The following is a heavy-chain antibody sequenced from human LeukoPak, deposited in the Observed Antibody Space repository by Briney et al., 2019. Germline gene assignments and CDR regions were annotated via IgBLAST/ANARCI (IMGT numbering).Heavy chain of an antibody. V-gene: IGHV4-59*12. Sequence: KPSETLSLTCTVSGGSISNDYWSWIRQPPGKGLEWIGYIYYSGSTNYNPSLKSRVTISVDTSKNQFSLSLRSVTAADTAVYYCARERELAAVLDLWGRGTLVTVSS. CDR1: GGSISNDY. J-gene: IGHJ2*01. D-gene: IGHD1-7*01. CDR2: IYYSGST. CDR3: ARERELAAVLDL.